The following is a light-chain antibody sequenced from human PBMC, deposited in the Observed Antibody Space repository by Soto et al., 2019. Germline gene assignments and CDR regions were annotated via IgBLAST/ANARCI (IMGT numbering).Light chain of an antibody. CDR2: GAS. CDR1: LCFPSS. Sequence: EIVMTQSPATLSVSPGESATLSCRARLCFPSSLAWYQQKPGQAPRLLIYGASSRATGIPDRFSGSGSGTDFTLTISRLEPEDFAVYYCQQYGSSRWTFGQGTKVDIK. V-gene: IGKV3-20*01. J-gene: IGKJ1*01. CDR3: QQYGSSRWT.